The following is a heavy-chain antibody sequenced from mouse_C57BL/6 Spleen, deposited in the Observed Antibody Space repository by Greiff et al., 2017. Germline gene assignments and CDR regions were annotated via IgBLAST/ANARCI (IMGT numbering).Heavy chain of an antibody. CDR1: GFTFSDFY. CDR2: SRNKANDYTT. J-gene: IGHJ2*01. Sequence: EVKLVESGGGLVQSGRSLRLSCATSGFTFSDFYMEWVRQAPGKGLEWIAASRNKANDYTTAYSASVKGRFIVSRDTAQSILYLQMNALRAEDTAIYYCARGNRYYFDYWGQGTTLTVSS. V-gene: IGHV7-1*01. CDR3: ARGNRYYFDY. D-gene: IGHD2-1*01.